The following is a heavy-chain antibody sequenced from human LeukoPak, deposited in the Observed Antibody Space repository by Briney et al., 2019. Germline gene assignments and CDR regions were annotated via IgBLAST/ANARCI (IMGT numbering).Heavy chain of an antibody. V-gene: IGHV4-31*03. CDR1: GGSISISSGGYY. D-gene: IGHD4-17*01. Sequence: SETLSLTCTVSGGSISISSGGYYWSWIRQHPGKGLEWIGYIYYSGSTYYNPSLESRVIISVDMSKNQFSLKLSSVTAADTAVYYCARRTKTTVLDYWGQGTLVTVSS. J-gene: IGHJ4*02. CDR3: ARRTKTTVLDY. CDR2: IYYSGST.